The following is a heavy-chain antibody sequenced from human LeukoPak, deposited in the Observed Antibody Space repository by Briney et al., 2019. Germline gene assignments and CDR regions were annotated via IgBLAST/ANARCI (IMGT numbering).Heavy chain of an antibody. D-gene: IGHD6-13*01. CDR3: ATNAGAAAFDALDV. J-gene: IGHJ3*01. CDR1: GVSITAYS. V-gene: IGHV4-59*01. CDR2: ISDTETP. Sequence: SETLSLTCSVSGVSITAYSWNWIRQPPGKGLEWIGHISDTETPSYNPSLKSRLTISKDTSKNQFSLDLNSVTAADTAVYYCATNAGAAAFDALDVWGHGTVVSVST.